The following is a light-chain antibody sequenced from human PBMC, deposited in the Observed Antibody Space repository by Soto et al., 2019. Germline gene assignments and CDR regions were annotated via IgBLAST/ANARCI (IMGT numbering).Light chain of an antibody. Sequence: EIVLTQSPGTLSLPPGERATLSCRASQSVRSIYLAWYQQKFGQAPRLLIYGASSRATGIPDRFGGSGSGTDVTLTISRLESEGFAVYYCQQYGRSSWTFGQGAKGEI. J-gene: IGKJ1*01. CDR3: QQYGRSSWT. CDR2: GAS. V-gene: IGKV3-20*01. CDR1: QSVRSIY.